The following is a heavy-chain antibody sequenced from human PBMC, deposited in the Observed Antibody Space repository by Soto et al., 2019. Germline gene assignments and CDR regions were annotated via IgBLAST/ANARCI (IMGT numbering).Heavy chain of an antibody. V-gene: IGHV3-48*03. CDR2: IGSSGSPI. J-gene: IGHJ4*02. CDR1: VFTFSSYE. Sequence: GTLRLSGAACVFTFSSYEMNGARQAPGKGLEWVSYIGSSGSPIYYADSVKGRFTISRDNAKNSPYLQMNSLRAEDTAVYYCASFPYDSSGYYYEEVVDYWGPGTLVTVSS. CDR3: ASFPYDSSGYYYEEVVDY. D-gene: IGHD3-22*01.